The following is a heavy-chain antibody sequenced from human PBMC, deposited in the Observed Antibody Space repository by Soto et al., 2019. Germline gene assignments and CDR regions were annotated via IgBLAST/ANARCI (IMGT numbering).Heavy chain of an antibody. V-gene: IGHV3-73*02. D-gene: IGHD6-6*01. CDR3: MSWDASSSAEQ. CDR1: GFTLSDSS. Sequence: EVQLVESGGGLVQPGGSLELSCAASGFTLSDSSVNWVRQASGKGLEWVGRIASKTESEATVYAASVKGRITVARDDSKNTVYLQRGSLKTEDTAVYYGMSWDASSSAEQWGQGALVTVSS. CDR2: IASKTESEAT. J-gene: IGHJ4*02.